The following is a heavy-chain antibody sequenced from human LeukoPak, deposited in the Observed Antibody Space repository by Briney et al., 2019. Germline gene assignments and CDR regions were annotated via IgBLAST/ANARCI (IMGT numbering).Heavy chain of an antibody. CDR2: ISAYNGNT. CDR3: ARDSPNQPIAADTNRFDP. CDR1: GYTFTSYG. V-gene: IGHV1-18*01. D-gene: IGHD6-13*01. Sequence: ASVKVSCKASGYTFTSYGISWVRQAPGQGLEWMGWISAYNGNTNYAQKLQGRVIMTTDTSTSTAYMELRSLRSDDTAVYYCARDSPNQPIAADTNRFDPWGQGTLVTVSS. J-gene: IGHJ5*02.